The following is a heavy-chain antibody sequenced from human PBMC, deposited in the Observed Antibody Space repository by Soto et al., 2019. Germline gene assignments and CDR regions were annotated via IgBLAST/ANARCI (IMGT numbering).Heavy chain of an antibody. CDR1: GASISSGGYY. V-gene: IGHV4-31*03. J-gene: IGHJ4*02. CDR2: IYYSGIS. Sequence: QVQLLESGPGLVKPSQTLSLICNVSGASISSGGYYWSWIRQRPGGGLEWLGFIYYSGISHYNPSLKRRATISVDTSKNQFSLKLISVTAADKAVYYCARTEWIQLWFDYWGQGALVTGS. CDR3: ARTEWIQLWFDY. D-gene: IGHD5-18*01.